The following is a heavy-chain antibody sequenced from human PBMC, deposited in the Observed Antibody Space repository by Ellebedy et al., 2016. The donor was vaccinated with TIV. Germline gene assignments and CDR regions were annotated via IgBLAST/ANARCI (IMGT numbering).Heavy chain of an antibody. CDR2: ISDTGGTK. J-gene: IGHJ4*02. Sequence: PGGSLRLSCVGSGFTFSDYYMTWIRQAPGKGLGWLSYISDTGGTKSYADSVRGRFTISRDNARSSVYLQMTGLTAEDTAVYYCARDVAGTTGDSWGQGILVAVSS. D-gene: IGHD1-1*01. CDR3: ARDVAGTTGDS. CDR1: GFTFSDYY. V-gene: IGHV3-11*04.